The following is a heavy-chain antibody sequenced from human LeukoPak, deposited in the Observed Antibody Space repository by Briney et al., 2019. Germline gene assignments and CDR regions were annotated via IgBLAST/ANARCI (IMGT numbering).Heavy chain of an antibody. CDR1: GFTFSSYG. Sequence: GGSLRLSCAASGFTFSSYGMHWVRQAPGKGLEWVAFIRYDGSNKYYADSVKGRFTISRDNSKNTLYLQMNSLRAEDTAVYYCAKDHGATMGPLSTFDYWGQGTLVTVSS. V-gene: IGHV3-30*02. CDR3: AKDHGATMGPLSTFDY. CDR2: IRYDGSNK. J-gene: IGHJ4*02. D-gene: IGHD5-12*01.